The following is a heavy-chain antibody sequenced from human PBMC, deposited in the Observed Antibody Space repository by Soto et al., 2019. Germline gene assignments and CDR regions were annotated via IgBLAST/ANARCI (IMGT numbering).Heavy chain of an antibody. V-gene: IGHV3-30*18. D-gene: IGHD2-15*01. CDR3: AKKVVAATTLDYYYGMGV. Sequence: QVQLVESGGGVVQPGRSLRLSCAASGFTFSSYGMHWVRQAPGKGLEWVAVISYDGSNKYYADSVKGRFTISRDNSKNTLYLQMNSLRAEDTAVYYCAKKVVAATTLDYYYGMGVWGQGTTVTVSS. CDR2: ISYDGSNK. CDR1: GFTFSSYG. J-gene: IGHJ6*02.